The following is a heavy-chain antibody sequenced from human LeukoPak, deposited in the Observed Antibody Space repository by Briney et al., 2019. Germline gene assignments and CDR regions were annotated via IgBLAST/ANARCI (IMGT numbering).Heavy chain of an antibody. Sequence: GGSLRLSCAASRFTFSNYAMTWVRQTPGKGLEWVSAISASAGTTYYADSVKGRFTISRDNSKNTLYLQMNSLRVDDTALCYCAKGGSSWSYYFDYWGQGTLVTVSS. CDR2: ISASAGTT. D-gene: IGHD6-13*01. CDR1: RFTFSNYA. V-gene: IGHV3-23*01. CDR3: AKGGSSWSYYFDY. J-gene: IGHJ4*02.